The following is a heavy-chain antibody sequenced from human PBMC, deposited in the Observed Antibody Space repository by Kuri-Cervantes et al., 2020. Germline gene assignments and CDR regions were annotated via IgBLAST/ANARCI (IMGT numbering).Heavy chain of an antibody. V-gene: IGHV3-23*01. J-gene: IGHJ4*02. Sequence: GESLKISCAASGFTFSSYAMSWVRQAPGKGLEWVSAISGSGGSTYYADSVKGRFTISRDNSKNTLYLQMNSLRAEDTAVYYCARDAFLFGVSYWGQGTLVTVSS. CDR3: ARDAFLFGVSY. CDR2: ISGSGGST. D-gene: IGHD3-3*01. CDR1: GFTFSSYA.